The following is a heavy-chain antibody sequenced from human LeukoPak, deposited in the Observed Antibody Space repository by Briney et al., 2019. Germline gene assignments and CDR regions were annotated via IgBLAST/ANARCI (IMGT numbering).Heavy chain of an antibody. V-gene: IGHV4-59*08. J-gene: IGHJ3*02. CDR3: ARQGSGLSSDAFDI. CDR2: IYYSGST. CDR1: GGSISSYY. D-gene: IGHD3-3*01. Sequence: SETLSLTCTVSGGSISSYYWSWIRQPPGKGLEWIGYIYYSGSTNYNPSLKSRVTISVDTSKNQFSLKLSSVTAADTAVYYCARQGSGLSSDAFDIWGRGTMVTVSS.